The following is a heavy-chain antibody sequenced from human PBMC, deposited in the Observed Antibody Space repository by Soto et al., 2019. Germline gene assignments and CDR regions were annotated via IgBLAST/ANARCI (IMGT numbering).Heavy chain of an antibody. CDR3: ARNTNYGSGAGRYYFDY. D-gene: IGHD3-10*01. CDR1: GGTFTSYA. Sequence: GASVKVSCKASGGTFTSYAISWVRQAPGQGLEWMGGIIPIFGTANYAQKFQGRVTITADESTSTAYMELSSLRSEDTAVYYCARNTNYGSGAGRYYFDYWVQGTLVTVSS. J-gene: IGHJ4*02. V-gene: IGHV1-69*13. CDR2: IIPIFGTA.